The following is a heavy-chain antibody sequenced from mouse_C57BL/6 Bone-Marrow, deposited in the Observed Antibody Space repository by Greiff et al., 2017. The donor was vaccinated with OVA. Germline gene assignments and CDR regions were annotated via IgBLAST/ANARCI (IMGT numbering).Heavy chain of an antibody. J-gene: IGHJ2*01. CDR2: ISDGGSYT. CDR3: ARDESLYDYDKGFDY. Sequence: EVMLVESGGGLVKPGGSLKLSCAASGFTFSSYAMSWVRQTPEKRLEWVATISDGGSYTYYPDNVKGRFTISRDNAKNNLYLQMSHLKSEDTAMYYCARDESLYDYDKGFDYWGQGTTLTVSS. V-gene: IGHV5-4*01. CDR1: GFTFSSYA. D-gene: IGHD2-4*01.